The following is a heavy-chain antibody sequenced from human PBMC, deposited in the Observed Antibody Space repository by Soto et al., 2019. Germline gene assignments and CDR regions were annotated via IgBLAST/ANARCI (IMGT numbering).Heavy chain of an antibody. CDR2: IYYSGST. CDR1: GGSISSGGYY. CDR3: ARAEDCSSTSCYTGEYYFDY. Sequence: QVQLQESGPGLVKPSQTLSLTCTVSGGSISSGGYYWSWIRQHPGKGLEWFGYIYYSGSTYYNPSLKSRVTISVDTSKNQFSLKLSSVTAADTAVYYCARAEDCSSTSCYTGEYYFDYWGQGTLVTVSS. J-gene: IGHJ4*02. V-gene: IGHV4-31*03. D-gene: IGHD2-2*02.